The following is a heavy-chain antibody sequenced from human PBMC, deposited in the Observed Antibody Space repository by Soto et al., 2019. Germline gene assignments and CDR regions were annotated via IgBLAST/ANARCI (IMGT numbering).Heavy chain of an antibody. D-gene: IGHD1-26*01. V-gene: IGHV4-39*01. CDR3: ATAGDSGSYYGY. CDR1: GGSISSSSYY. J-gene: IGHJ4*02. CDR2: IYYSGST. Sequence: SETLSLTCTVSGGSISSSSYYWGWIRQPPGKGLEWIGSIYYSGSTYYNPSLKSRVTISVDTSKNQFSLKLSSVTAADTAVYYCATAGDSGSYYGYWGQGTLVTVSS.